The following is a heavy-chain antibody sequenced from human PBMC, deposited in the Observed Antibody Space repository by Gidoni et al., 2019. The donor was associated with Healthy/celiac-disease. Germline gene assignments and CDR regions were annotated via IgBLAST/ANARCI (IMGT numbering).Heavy chain of an antibody. D-gene: IGHD3-22*01. CDR3: VSQSYYDSSGYYSAQVDFDY. CDR2: IIPILGIA. CDR1: GGTFSSYT. V-gene: IGHV1-69*02. Sequence: QVQLVQSGAEVKKPGSSVKVSCKASGGTFSSYTISWVRQAPGQGLEWMGRIIPILGIANYAQKFQGRVTITADKSTSTAYMELSSLRSEDTAVYYCVSQSYYDSSGYYSAQVDFDYWGQGTLVTVSS. J-gene: IGHJ4*02.